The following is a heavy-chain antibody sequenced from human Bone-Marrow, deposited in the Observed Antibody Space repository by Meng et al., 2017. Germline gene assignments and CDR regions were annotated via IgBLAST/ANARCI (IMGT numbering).Heavy chain of an antibody. V-gene: IGHV4-30-4*01. CDR1: GGSISSGDYY. CDR3: ARDLNAGGILVS. Sequence: QVQLQESGPGLVKPSQNLSLTCTVSGGSISSGDYYWTWTRQPPGKGLEWIGYIYYSGSTYYNPSLNSRLTISVDTSKNQFSLKLSSVTAADTAVYYCARDLNAGGILVSWGQGTLVTVSS. CDR2: IYYSGST. D-gene: IGHD3-16*01. J-gene: IGHJ5*02.